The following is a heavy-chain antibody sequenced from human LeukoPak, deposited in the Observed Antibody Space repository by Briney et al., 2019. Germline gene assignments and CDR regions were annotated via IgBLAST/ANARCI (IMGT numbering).Heavy chain of an antibody. Sequence: GGSLRLSCAASGFTFSSYWMHWVRQAPGKGLIWVSRINSDESSTGYADSVRGRFTISRDNAKNTLYLQMNSLRAEDTAVYYCAGGPYGGTINYWGQGTLVTVSS. J-gene: IGHJ4*02. CDR3: AGGPYGGTINY. CDR1: GFTFSSYW. CDR2: INSDESST. V-gene: IGHV3-74*01. D-gene: IGHD4-23*01.